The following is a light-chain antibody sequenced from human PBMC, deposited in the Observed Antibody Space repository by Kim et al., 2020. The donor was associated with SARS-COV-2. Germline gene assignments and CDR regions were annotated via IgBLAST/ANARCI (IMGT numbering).Light chain of an antibody. J-gene: IGKJ1*01. CDR1: QGISSN. Sequence: AAGGERVTITWRARQGISSNVAWYQQKPGDVPKLLIYDASALLSGVPSRFSGSGSGTDFTLTISSLQPEDVATYYCQKYNGAPWTFGQGTKVDIK. CDR3: QKYNGAPWT. V-gene: IGKV1-27*01. CDR2: DAS.